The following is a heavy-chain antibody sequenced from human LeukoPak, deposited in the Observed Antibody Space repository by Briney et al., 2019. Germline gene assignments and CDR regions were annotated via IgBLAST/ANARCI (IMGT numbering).Heavy chain of an antibody. D-gene: IGHD3-22*01. V-gene: IGHV4-4*02. CDR3: ARVTGSGYPLDY. CDR2: IYHSGST. CDR1: GGSISSSNW. Sequence: PSETLSLTCAVSGGSISSSNWWSWVRQPPGKGLEWIGEIYHSGSTNYNPSLKGRVTISVDKSKNQFSLKLSSVTAADTAVYYCARVTGSGYPLDYWGQGTLVTVSS. J-gene: IGHJ4*02.